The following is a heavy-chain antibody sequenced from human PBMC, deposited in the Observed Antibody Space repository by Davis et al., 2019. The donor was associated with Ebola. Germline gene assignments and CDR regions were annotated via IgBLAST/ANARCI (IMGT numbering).Heavy chain of an antibody. Sequence: PSETLSLTCTVSGGSISSSSYYWSWIRQPPGKGLEWIGYIYYSESTNYNPSLKSRVTISVDTSKNQFSLKLSSVTAADTAMYYCARAPEVYYYYYMDVWGKGTTVTVSS. CDR1: GGSISSSSYY. J-gene: IGHJ6*03. CDR2: IYYSEST. CDR3: ARAPEVYYYYYMDV. V-gene: IGHV4-61*01.